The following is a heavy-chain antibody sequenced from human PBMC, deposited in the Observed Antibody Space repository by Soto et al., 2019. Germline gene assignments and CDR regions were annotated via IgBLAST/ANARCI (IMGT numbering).Heavy chain of an antibody. CDR3: ARGRALWFRDY. D-gene: IGHD2-21*01. Sequence: GGSLRLSCAASGFTFGNYWMHWVRQAPGKGLVWVSRVNPDGSGATYADSVKGRFTISRDNATKTLYLQMNSLGGDDTAVYYCARGRALWFRDYWGQGTLGTGSS. J-gene: IGHJ4*02. CDR1: GFTFGNYW. CDR2: VNPDGSGA. V-gene: IGHV3-74*01.